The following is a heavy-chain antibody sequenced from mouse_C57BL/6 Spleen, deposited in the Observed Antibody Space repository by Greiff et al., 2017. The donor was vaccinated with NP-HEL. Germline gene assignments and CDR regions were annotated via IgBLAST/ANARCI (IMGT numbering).Heavy chain of an antibody. CDR3: ARQLAGYFDD. J-gene: IGHJ2*01. D-gene: IGHD3-1*01. CDR1: GFTFSSYG. V-gene: IGHV5-6*01. CDR2: ISSGGSYT. Sequence: EVNVVESGGDLVKPGGSLKLSCAASGFTFSSYGMSWVRQTPDKRLEWVATISSGGSYTYYPDSVKGRFTISRDNAKNTLYLQMSSLKSEDTAMYNCARQLAGYFDDWGKGTTLTVAS.